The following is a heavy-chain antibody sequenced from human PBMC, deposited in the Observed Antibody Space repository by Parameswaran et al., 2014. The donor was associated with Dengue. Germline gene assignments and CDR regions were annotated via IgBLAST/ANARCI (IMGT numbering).Heavy chain of an antibody. CDR1: DGSISDYY. D-gene: IGHD1-7*01. CDR3: ARGGTTGAFDF. CDR2: IYYSGST. J-gene: IGHJ3*01. Sequence: GSLRLSCTISDGSISDYYWSWIRQPPGKGLEWIGYIYYSGSTNYTPSLKSRVTISVDTSKNQFSLKLSSVTAADTAVYYCARGGTTGAFDFWGQGTMVTVSS. V-gene: IGHV4-59*08.